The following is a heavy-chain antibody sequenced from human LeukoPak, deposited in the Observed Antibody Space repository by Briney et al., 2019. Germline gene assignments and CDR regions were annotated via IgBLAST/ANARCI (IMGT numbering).Heavy chain of an antibody. CDR3: ARTSSGWYDH. Sequence: MTSETLSLTCTVSGGSISSGDYYWSWIRQHPGQGLEWIGYIYYSGSTYYNPSLKSRVTISVDTSKNQFSLKLSSVTAADTAVYYCARTSSGWYDHWGQGTLVTVSS. D-gene: IGHD6-19*01. CDR2: IYYSGST. V-gene: IGHV4-31*03. CDR1: GGSISSGDYY. J-gene: IGHJ5*02.